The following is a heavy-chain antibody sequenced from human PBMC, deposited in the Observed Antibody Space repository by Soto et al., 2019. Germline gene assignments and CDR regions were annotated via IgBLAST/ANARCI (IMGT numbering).Heavy chain of an antibody. J-gene: IGHJ4*02. CDR3: ARELAYYFDH. CDR1: GGSMSSGGFS. D-gene: IGHD2-21*01. CDR2: IYYTGIA. Sequence: SETLSLTCAVSGGSMSSGGFSWSWIRQPPGKGLDWIGYIYYTGIAYYNPSLKSRVSISIDRSKNQFSLNLSSVTAADTAVYYCARELAYYFDHWGQGSLVTVSS. V-gene: IGHV4-30-2*01.